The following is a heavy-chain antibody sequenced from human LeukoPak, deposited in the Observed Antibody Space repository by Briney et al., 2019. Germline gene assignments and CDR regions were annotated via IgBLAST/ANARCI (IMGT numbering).Heavy chain of an antibody. CDR1: GGSLSGYY. Sequence: SETLSLTCAVYGGSLSGYYWSWIRQPPGKGLEWIGEINHSGSTNYNPSLKSRVTISVDTSKNQFSLKLSSVTAADTAVYYCARAPQSFWSGYFNYWGQGTLVTVSS. V-gene: IGHV4-34*01. CDR3: ARAPQSFWSGYFNY. CDR2: INHSGST. J-gene: IGHJ4*02. D-gene: IGHD3-3*01.